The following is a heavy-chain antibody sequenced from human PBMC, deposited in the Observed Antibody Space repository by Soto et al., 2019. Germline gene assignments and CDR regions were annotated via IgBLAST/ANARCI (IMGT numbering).Heavy chain of an antibody. CDR2: ISGSGGST. CDR3: AKAPLLMITFGGVID. CDR1: GFTFSSDA. V-gene: IGHV3-23*01. Sequence: PGGALRLSCAASGFTFSSDAMSWVRQAPGKGLEWVSAISGSGGSTYYADSVKGRFTISRDNSKNTLYLQMNSLRAEDTAVYYCAKAPLLMITFGGVIDWGQGTLVTVS. J-gene: IGHJ4*02. D-gene: IGHD3-16*02.